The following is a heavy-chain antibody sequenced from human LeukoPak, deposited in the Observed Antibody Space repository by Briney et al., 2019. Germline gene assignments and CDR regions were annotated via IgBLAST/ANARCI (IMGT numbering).Heavy chain of an antibody. D-gene: IGHD1-20*01. CDR2: IGGHVHST. Sequence: AGGSLRLSCAASGFTFRNSAMSWVRPASGTGLDWGPSIGGHVHSTYYAESVIGRFTISRDDSQNTLYLQMNSLRADDTAIYYCANHRTPDRYHWNYFDYWGQGTLVTVSS. CDR1: GFTFRNSA. V-gene: IGHV3-23*01. J-gene: IGHJ4*02. CDR3: ANHRTPDRYHWNYFDY.